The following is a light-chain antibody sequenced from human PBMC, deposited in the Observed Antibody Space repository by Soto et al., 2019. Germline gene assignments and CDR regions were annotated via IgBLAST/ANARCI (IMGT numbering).Light chain of an antibody. CDR1: QSVSSNY. CDR3: QQYGSSPFT. CDR2: GAS. Sequence: EVVLTQSPGTLSLSPGERATLSCRASQSVSSNYLAWYQRKPGQAPRLLIYGASSRATGIPDRFSGSGSGTDFTLTINRLEPEDFAVFYCQQYGSSPFTFGPGTKVDIK. V-gene: IGKV3-20*01. J-gene: IGKJ3*01.